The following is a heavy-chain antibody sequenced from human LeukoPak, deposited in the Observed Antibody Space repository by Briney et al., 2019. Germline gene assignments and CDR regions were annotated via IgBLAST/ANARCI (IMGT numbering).Heavy chain of an antibody. CDR3: ASGYSGYSYDLDY. Sequence: GGSLRLSCAASGFTFSSYWMHWVRQAPGKGLVWVSRINSDGTLISYADSVKGRFTISRDNAKNTLYLQMNSLRAEDTAVYYCASGYSGYSYDLDYWGQGTLVTVSS. CDR2: INSDGTLI. D-gene: IGHD5-18*01. J-gene: IGHJ4*02. CDR1: GFTFSSYW. V-gene: IGHV3-74*01.